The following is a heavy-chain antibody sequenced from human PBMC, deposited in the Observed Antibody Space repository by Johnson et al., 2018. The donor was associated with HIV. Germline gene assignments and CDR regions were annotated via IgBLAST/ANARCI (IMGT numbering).Heavy chain of an antibody. Sequence: VQLVESGGGVVQPGRSLRLSCAASGFTFSDYYMTWIRQAPGKGLEWVAVIYSGGSTYYADSLKDRFTISRDNSKNTLYLQMNRLRAEDTAVYYWARDQGWGDAFDIWGQGTMVIVSS. CDR1: GFTFSDYY. V-gene: IGHV3-66*01. J-gene: IGHJ3*02. D-gene: IGHD3-16*01. CDR2: IYSGGST. CDR3: ARDQGWGDAFDI.